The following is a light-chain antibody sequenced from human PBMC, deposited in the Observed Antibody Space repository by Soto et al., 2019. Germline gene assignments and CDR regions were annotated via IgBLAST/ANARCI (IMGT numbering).Light chain of an antibody. CDR1: SSDVGSYNL. J-gene: IGLJ2*01. Sequence: QSALTQPASVSGSPGQSSTISCTGTSSDVGSYNLVSWYQQHPGKAPKLMIYEGSKRPSGVSNRFSGSKSGNTASLTISGLQAEDEADYYCCSYAGSSTLFGGGTKVTVL. CDR2: EGS. V-gene: IGLV2-23*01. CDR3: CSYAGSSTL.